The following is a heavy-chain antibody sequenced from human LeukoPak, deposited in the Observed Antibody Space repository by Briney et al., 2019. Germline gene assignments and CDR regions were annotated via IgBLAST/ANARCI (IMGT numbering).Heavy chain of an antibody. Sequence: ASVKVSCKASGYTFTGYYMHWVRQAPGQGLEWMGWINPNSGGTNYAQKFQGRATMTRDTSISTAYMELSRLRSDDTAVYYCARELKPNYYYDSSGYYYPVAFDIWGQGTMVTVSS. D-gene: IGHD3-22*01. J-gene: IGHJ3*02. CDR1: GYTFTGYY. V-gene: IGHV1-2*02. CDR2: INPNSGGT. CDR3: ARELKPNYYYDSSGYYYPVAFDI.